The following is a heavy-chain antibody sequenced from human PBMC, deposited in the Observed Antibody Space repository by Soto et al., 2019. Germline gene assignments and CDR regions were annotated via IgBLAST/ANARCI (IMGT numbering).Heavy chain of an antibody. CDR1: GYTLTELS. V-gene: IGHV1-24*01. CDR2: FDPEDGET. D-gene: IGHD3-3*01. J-gene: IGHJ6*02. Sequence: GASVKVSCKVSGYTLTELSMHWVRQAPGKGLEWMGGFDPEDGETIYAQKFQGRVTMTEDTSTDTAYMELSSLRSEDTALYYYSTSHRSRYYDFWGGYYTLYGMDVWGQGTTGTVSS. CDR3: STSHRSRYYDFWGGYYTLYGMDV.